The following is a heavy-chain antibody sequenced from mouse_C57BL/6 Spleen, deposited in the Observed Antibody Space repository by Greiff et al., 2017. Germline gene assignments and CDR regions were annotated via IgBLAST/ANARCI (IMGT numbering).Heavy chain of an antibody. D-gene: IGHD2-4*01. CDR2: IYPGDGDT. CDR1: GYAFSSYW. V-gene: IGHV1-80*01. CDR3: ARVGLRGSYAMDY. J-gene: IGHJ4*01. Sequence: QVQLQQSGAELVKPGASVKISCKASGYAFSSYWMNWVKQRPGKGLEWIGQIYPGDGDTNYNGKFKGKATLTADKSSSTAYMQLSSLTSEDSAVYFCARVGLRGSYAMDYWGQGTSVTVSS.